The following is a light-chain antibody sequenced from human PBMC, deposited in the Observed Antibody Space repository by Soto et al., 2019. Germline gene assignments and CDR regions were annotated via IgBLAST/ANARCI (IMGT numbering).Light chain of an antibody. J-gene: IGLJ2*01. CDR2: EGS. Sequence: QSALTQPASVSGSPGQSITISCTGTSSDVGSYNLVSWYQQHPGKAPKLMIYEGSKRPSGVSNRFSGSKSGNTASLTISGLEAEDEAEYYYCSYAGSSTCGVVFGGGTKLAVL. CDR1: SSDVGSYNL. V-gene: IGLV2-23*01. CDR3: CSYAGSSTCGVV.